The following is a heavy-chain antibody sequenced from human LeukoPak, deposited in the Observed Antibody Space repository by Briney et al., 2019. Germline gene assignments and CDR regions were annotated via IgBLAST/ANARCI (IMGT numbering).Heavy chain of an antibody. CDR1: GGSISSSSYY. V-gene: IGHV4-39*07. CDR3: ARKYYYDPTDRGGFDP. Sequence: SETLSLTCTVSGGSISSSSYYWGWIRQPPGKGLEWIGSIYYSGSTYYNPSLKSRVTISVDTSKNQFSLKLSSVTAADTAVYYCARKYYYDPTDRGGFDPWGQGTLVTVSS. CDR2: IYYSGST. J-gene: IGHJ5*02. D-gene: IGHD3-22*01.